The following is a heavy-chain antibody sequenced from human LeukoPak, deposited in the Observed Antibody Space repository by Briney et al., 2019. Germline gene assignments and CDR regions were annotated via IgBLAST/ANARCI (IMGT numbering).Heavy chain of an antibody. V-gene: IGHV1-2*02. CDR3: ARAYCSRTSCYEGNPPFDY. CDR2: INPNSGGT. CDR1: GYTFTGYY. Sequence: ASVKVSCKASGYTFTGYYMRWVRQAPGQGLEWMGWINPNSGGTNYAQKFQGRVTTTRDTSISTAYMELSRLRSDDTAVYYCARAYCSRTSCYEGNPPFDYWGQGTLVTVSS. D-gene: IGHD2-2*01. J-gene: IGHJ4*02.